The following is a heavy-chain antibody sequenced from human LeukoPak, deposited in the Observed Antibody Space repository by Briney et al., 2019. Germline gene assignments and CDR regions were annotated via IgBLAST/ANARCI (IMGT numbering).Heavy chain of an antibody. Sequence: ASVKVSCKVSGYTLTELSMHWVRQAPGKGLEWMGGFDPEDGETIYAQKFQGRVTMTEDTSTDTAYMVLSSLRSEDTAVYYCATGQWFGGGAEYFQHWGQGTLVTVSS. CDR2: FDPEDGET. V-gene: IGHV1-24*01. J-gene: IGHJ1*01. CDR3: ATGQWFGGGAEYFQH. D-gene: IGHD3-10*01. CDR1: GYTLTELS.